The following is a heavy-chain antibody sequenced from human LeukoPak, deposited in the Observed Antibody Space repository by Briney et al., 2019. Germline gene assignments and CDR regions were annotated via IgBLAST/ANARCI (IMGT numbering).Heavy chain of an antibody. Sequence: GGSLRLSCAASGFTFSSYAMSWVRQAPGRGLEWVSAISSDGGSTYFADSVKGRFTVSRDDSKNTLFMQMNNLRADDTAIYYCAKGDYGGNPDAFDIWGQETMVTVSS. CDR2: ISSDGGST. CDR3: AKGDYGGNPDAFDI. J-gene: IGHJ3*02. CDR1: GFTFSSYA. D-gene: IGHD4-23*01. V-gene: IGHV3-23*01.